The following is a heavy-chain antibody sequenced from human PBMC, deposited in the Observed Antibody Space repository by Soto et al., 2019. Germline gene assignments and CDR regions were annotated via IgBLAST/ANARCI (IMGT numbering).Heavy chain of an antibody. CDR1: GFTFSDYY. CDR2: ISSSGSTI. CDR3: ARDGEYSSSSVYFDY. J-gene: IGHJ4*02. Sequence: PGGSLRLSCAASGFTFSDYYMSWIRQAPGKGLEWVSYISSSGSTIYYADSVKGRFTISRDNAKNSLYLQMNSLRAEDTAVYYCARDGEYSSSSVYFDYWGQGTLVTVSS. V-gene: IGHV3-11*01. D-gene: IGHD6-6*01.